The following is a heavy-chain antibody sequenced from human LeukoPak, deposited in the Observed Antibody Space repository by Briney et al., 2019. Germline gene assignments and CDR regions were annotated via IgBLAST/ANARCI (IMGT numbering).Heavy chain of an antibody. D-gene: IGHD2-8*01. CDR3: ARHPKWYFDY. Sequence: SETLSLTCTVSGGSISSYYWSWIRQPPGKGLEWIGYIYYSGSTNYNPSLKSRVTISVDTSKNQSSLKLSSVTAADTAVYYCARHPKWYFDYWGQGTLVTVSS. V-gene: IGHV4-59*08. CDR2: IYYSGST. CDR1: GGSISSYY. J-gene: IGHJ4*02.